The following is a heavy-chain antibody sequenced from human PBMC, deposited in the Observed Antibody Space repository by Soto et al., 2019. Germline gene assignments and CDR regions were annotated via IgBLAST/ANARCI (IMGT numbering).Heavy chain of an antibody. CDR3: ATLTKYDILTGFYPC. V-gene: IGHV3-66*01. CDR2: IYSDGST. D-gene: IGHD3-9*01. CDR1: GFTVNSNY. J-gene: IGHJ4*02. Sequence: EVQLVESGGGLVQPGGSLRLSCAASGFTVNSNYMRWVRQAPGKGLELVSVIYSDGSTYYADSVKGRFIISRDNSNNTLYFQMNSLRAEDTAVYYCATLTKYDILTGFYPCWGQGTLVTVSS.